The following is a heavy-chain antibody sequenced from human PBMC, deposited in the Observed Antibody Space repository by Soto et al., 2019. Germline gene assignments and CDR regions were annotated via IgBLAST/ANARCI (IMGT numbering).Heavy chain of an antibody. CDR1: GGSISSYY. Sequence: SETLSLTCTVSGGSISSYYWSWIRQPPGKGLEWIGYIYYSGSTNYNPSLKSRVTISVDTSKNQFSLKLSSVTAADTAVYYCARGYYYDSSGYYQYYFDYWGQGTLVTVS. D-gene: IGHD3-22*01. J-gene: IGHJ4*02. V-gene: IGHV4-59*01. CDR2: IYYSGST. CDR3: ARGYYYDSSGYYQYYFDY.